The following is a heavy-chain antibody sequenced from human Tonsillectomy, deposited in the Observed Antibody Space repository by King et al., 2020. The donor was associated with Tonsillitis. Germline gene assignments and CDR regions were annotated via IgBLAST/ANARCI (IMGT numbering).Heavy chain of an antibody. CDR1: GFTFSSYA. D-gene: IGHD5-18*01. Sequence: VQLVESGGGVVQPERSLRLSCAASGFTFSSYAMHWVRQAPGKGLEWVAVISYDGSNKYYADSVKGRFTISRDNSKNTLYLQMNSLRAEDTAVYYCAARGYSYGYLWDYWGQGTLVTVSS. J-gene: IGHJ4*02. CDR2: ISYDGSNK. V-gene: IGHV3-30*04. CDR3: AARGYSYGYLWDY.